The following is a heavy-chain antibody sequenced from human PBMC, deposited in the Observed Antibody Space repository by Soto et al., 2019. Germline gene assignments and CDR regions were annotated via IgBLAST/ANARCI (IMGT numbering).Heavy chain of an antibody. D-gene: IGHD3-9*01. Sequence: PSETLSLTCAVYGGSFSGYYWSWIRQPPGKGLEWIGEINHSGSTNYNPSLKSRVTISVDTSKNQFSLKLSSVTAADTAVYYCARGSRYFDWLSSRWFDPWGQGTLVTVSS. V-gene: IGHV4-34*01. CDR1: GGSFSGYY. CDR3: ARGSRYFDWLSSRWFDP. J-gene: IGHJ5*02. CDR2: INHSGST.